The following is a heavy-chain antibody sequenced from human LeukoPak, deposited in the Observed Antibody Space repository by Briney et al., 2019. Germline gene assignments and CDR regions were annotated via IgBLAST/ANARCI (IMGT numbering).Heavy chain of an antibody. V-gene: IGHV3-11*04. CDR2: IDKSGGIT. D-gene: IGHD5-18*01. CDR1: GFTFSDSY. Sequence: GGSLRLSCAASGFTFSDSYMTWIRQTPGKGLEWVSFIDKSGGITYYADSVKGRFTISRDNAKSSLYLEMNSLRAEDTAVYYCARRTDTRGYRRFDYWGRGTLVTVSS. CDR3: ARRTDTRGYRRFDY. J-gene: IGHJ4*02.